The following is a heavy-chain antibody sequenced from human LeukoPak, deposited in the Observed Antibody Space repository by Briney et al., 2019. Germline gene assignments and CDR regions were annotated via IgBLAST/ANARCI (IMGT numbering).Heavy chain of an antibody. Sequence: GGSLRLSCAASGFTFDDYAMHWVGQAPGKGLEWVSGISWNSGSIGYADSVKGRFTISRDNAKNSLYLQMNSLRAEDTALYYCAKDMSYDRTYYFDYWGQGTLVTVSS. J-gene: IGHJ4*02. V-gene: IGHV3-9*01. CDR3: AKDMSYDRTYYFDY. CDR2: ISWNSGSI. CDR1: GFTFDDYA. D-gene: IGHD3-22*01.